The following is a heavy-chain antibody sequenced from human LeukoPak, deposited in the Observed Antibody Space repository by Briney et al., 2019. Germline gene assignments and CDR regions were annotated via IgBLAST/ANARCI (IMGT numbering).Heavy chain of an antibody. J-gene: IGHJ4*02. Sequence: PGGSLRLSCEASGFTFSRFWMNWVRQAPGKGLEWVANIKEDGSEKNHVDSLKGRFTISRDNAKNSLYLQMKSLRAEDTAVYYCARDRGWLQFDYWGQGTLATVSS. V-gene: IGHV3-7*05. CDR1: GFTFSRFW. D-gene: IGHD5-24*01. CDR2: IKEDGSEK. CDR3: ARDRGWLQFDY.